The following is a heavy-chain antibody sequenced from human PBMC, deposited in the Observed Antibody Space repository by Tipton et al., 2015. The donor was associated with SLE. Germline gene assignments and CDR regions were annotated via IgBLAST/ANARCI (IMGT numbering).Heavy chain of an antibody. D-gene: IGHD2-2*01. J-gene: IGHJ4*02. CDR1: DGSFNGYF. CDR3: ARVAPAEVFDS. Sequence: TLSLICAVSDGSFNGYFWTWIRQPPGKGLEWIAEIIHSGVTNYNPSLRSRVTISVDMSKSQVSLKLSSVTAADTAVYYCARVAPAEVFDSWGQGTLVTVSS. CDR2: IIHSGVT. V-gene: IGHV4-34*12.